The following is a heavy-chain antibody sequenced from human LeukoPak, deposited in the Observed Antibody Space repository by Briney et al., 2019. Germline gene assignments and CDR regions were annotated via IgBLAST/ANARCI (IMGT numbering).Heavy chain of an antibody. CDR3: ATVYSSSSWDY. Sequence: GESLKISCKGSGYTFTNNWISWVRQMPGKGLEWMGRINPSDSNTDYSPSFQGHVTISVDKSISTAYLQWSSLKAPDTAMYYCATVYSSSSWDYWGQGTLVTVSS. CDR2: INPSDSNT. V-gene: IGHV5-10-1*01. D-gene: IGHD2-2*01. J-gene: IGHJ4*02. CDR1: GYTFTNNW.